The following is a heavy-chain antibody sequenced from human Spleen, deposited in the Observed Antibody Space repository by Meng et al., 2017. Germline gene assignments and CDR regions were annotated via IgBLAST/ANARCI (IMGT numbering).Heavy chain of an antibody. V-gene: IGHV3-15*01. CDR1: GFTITNDW. Sequence: GESLKISCAASGFTITNDWMSWVRQAPGKGLEWVGRIKSKTDGGTTDYAAPVKGRFTISRDDSKKTLYLQMNSLKTEDTAVYYCTTDDSSGYYFGRFDYWGQGTLVTVSS. D-gene: IGHD3-22*01. CDR2: IKSKTDGGTT. CDR3: TTDDSSGYYFGRFDY. J-gene: IGHJ4*02.